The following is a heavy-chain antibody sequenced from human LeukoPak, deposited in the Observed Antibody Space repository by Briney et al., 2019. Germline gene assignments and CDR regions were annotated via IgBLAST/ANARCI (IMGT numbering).Heavy chain of an antibody. J-gene: IGHJ3*02. CDR2: IWYDGSNK. CDR3: ARGYSSSWYGDAFDI. V-gene: IGHV3-33*01. D-gene: IGHD6-13*01. Sequence: PGGSLRLSCAASGFTFSSYGMHWVRQAPGKGLEWVAVIWYDGSNKYFADSVKGRFTISRVNSKNTLYLQMNSLRAEDTAVYYCARGYSSSWYGDAFDIWGQGTMVTVSS. CDR1: GFTFSSYG.